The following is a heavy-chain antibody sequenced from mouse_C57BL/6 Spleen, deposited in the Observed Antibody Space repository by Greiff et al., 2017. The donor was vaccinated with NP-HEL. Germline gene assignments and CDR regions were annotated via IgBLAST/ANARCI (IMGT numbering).Heavy chain of an antibody. Sequence: EVQLQQSGPELVKPGASVKISCKASGYTFTDYYMNWVKQSHGKSLEWIGDINPNNGGTSYNQKFKGKATLTVDKSSSTAYMEVRSLTSEDAAVYYCAREGIYYGNYVRFAYWGQGTLVTVSA. D-gene: IGHD2-1*01. CDR3: AREGIYYGNYVRFAY. CDR2: INPNNGGT. CDR1: GYTFTDYY. V-gene: IGHV1-26*01. J-gene: IGHJ3*01.